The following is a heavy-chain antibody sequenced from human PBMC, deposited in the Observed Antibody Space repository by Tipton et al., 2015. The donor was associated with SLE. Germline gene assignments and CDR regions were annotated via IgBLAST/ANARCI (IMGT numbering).Heavy chain of an antibody. J-gene: IGHJ4*02. CDR2: IYYSGST. Sequence: LRLSCTVSGGSISSSSYYWGWIRQPPGKGLEWIGYIYYSGSTYYNPSLKSRVTISVDTSKNQLSLKLSSVTAADTAVYYCARGIRTYYYDSSGYYYFDYWGQGTLVTVSS. D-gene: IGHD3-22*01. V-gene: IGHV4-39*07. CDR3: ARGIRTYYYDSSGYYYFDY. CDR1: GGSISSSSYY.